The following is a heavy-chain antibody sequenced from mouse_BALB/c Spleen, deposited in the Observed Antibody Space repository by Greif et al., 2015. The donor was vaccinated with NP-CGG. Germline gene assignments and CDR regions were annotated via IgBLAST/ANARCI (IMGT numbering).Heavy chain of an antibody. CDR2: ISYSGST. CDR1: GYSITSDYA. J-gene: IGHJ2*01. Sequence: EVQRVESGPGLVKPSQSLSLTCTVTGYSITSDYAWNWIRQFPGNKLEWMGYISYSGSTSYNPSLKSRISITRDTSKNQFFLQLNSVTTEDTATYYCARRELGYYFDYWGQGTTLTVSS. D-gene: IGHD3-1*01. V-gene: IGHV3-2*02. CDR3: ARRELGYYFDY.